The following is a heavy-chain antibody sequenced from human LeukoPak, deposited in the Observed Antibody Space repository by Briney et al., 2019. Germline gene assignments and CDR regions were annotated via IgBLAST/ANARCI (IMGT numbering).Heavy chain of an antibody. D-gene: IGHD3-3*01. V-gene: IGHV4-31*03. CDR1: GGSISGGGYY. J-gene: IGHJ6*02. CDR3: ASTPLYDFWSGYSNDYYYYYGMDV. CDR2: IYYSGST. Sequence: PSETLSLTCTVSGGSISGGGYYWSWIRQHPGKGLEWIGYIYYSGSTYYNPSLKSRVTISVDTSKNQFSLKLSSVTAADTAVYYCASTPLYDFWSGYSNDYYYYYGMDVWGQGTTVTVSS.